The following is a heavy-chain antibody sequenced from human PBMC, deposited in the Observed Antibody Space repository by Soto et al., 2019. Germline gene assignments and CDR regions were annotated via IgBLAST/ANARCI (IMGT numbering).Heavy chain of an antibody. Sequence: GGSLRLSCAASGFTFSSYDMHWVRQATGKGLEWVSAIGTAGDTYYPGSVKGRFTISRENAKNSLYLQMNSLRAGDTAVYYCARGARFSDYSNYWFDPWGQGTLVTVSS. V-gene: IGHV3-13*01. CDR1: GFTFSSYD. D-gene: IGHD4-4*01. CDR2: IGTAGDT. J-gene: IGHJ5*02. CDR3: ARGARFSDYSNYWFDP.